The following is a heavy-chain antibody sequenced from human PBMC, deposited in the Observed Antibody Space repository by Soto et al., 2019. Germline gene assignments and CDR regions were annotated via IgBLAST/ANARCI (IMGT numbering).Heavy chain of an antibody. J-gene: IGHJ6*02. CDR3: ARVSRGSRYYYYYGMDV. V-gene: IGHV4-34*01. Sequence: PSETLSLTCAVYGGSFSGYYWSWIRQPPGKGLEWIGEINHSGSTNYNPSLKSRVTISVDTSKNQFSLKLSSVTAADTAVYYCARVSRGSRYYYYYGMDVWGQGTTVTVSS. D-gene: IGHD5-12*01. CDR2: INHSGST. CDR1: GGSFSGYY.